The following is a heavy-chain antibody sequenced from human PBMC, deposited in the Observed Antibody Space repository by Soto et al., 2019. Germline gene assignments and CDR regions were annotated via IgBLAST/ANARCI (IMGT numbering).Heavy chain of an antibody. CDR3: ARVEELMVNNWFDP. CDR2: IYYSGNT. V-gene: IGHV4-30-4*01. Sequence: QVQLQESGPGLVKPSQTLSLTCTVSGGSISSGDYYWSWFRQPPGKGLEWIGYIYYSGNTYYNPSLKSRVTISVDTSKNQFSLKLSSVTAADTAVYYCARVEELMVNNWFDPWGQGTLVTVSS. D-gene: IGHD2-8*01. J-gene: IGHJ5*02. CDR1: GGSISSGDYY.